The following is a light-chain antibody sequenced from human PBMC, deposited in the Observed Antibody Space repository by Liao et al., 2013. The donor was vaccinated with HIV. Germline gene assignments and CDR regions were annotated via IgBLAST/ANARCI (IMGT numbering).Light chain of an antibody. V-gene: IGLV3-21*01. CDR1: NIGSKS. CDR2: YDS. J-gene: IGLJ3*02. Sequence: SYVLTQPPSVSVAPGKTANITCGGNNIGSKSVHWYQQKPGQAPVVVIYYDSDRPSGIPERFSGSNSGNTATLTISRVEAGDEADYYCQVWDSSSDHWVFGGGTKLTVL. CDR3: QVWDSSSDHWV.